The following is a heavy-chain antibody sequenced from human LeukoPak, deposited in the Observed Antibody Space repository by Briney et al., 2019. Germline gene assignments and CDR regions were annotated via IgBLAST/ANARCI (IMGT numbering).Heavy chain of an antibody. J-gene: IGHJ4*02. CDR3: ARVGGSLYCSGGSCYPI. CDR1: GGSFSGYY. Sequence: SETLSLTCAVYGGSFSGYYWSWIRQPPGKGLEWIGEINHSGSTNYNPSLKSRVTISVDTSKNQFSLKLSSVTAADTAVYYCARVGGSLYCSGGSCYPIWGQGTLVTVSS. V-gene: IGHV4-34*01. D-gene: IGHD2-15*01. CDR2: INHSGST.